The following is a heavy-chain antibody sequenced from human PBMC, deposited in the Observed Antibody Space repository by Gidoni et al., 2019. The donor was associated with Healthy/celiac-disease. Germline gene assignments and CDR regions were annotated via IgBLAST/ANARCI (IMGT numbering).Heavy chain of an antibody. D-gene: IGHD3-9*01. CDR1: GFTFSSYA. Sequence: QVQLVESGGGVVQPGRSLSLSCAASGFTFSSYAMHWVRQAPGKGLEWVAVISYDGSNKYYADSVKGRFTISRDNSKNTLYLQMNSLRAEDTAVYYCARDVLRYFDWLFQVDYMDVWGKGTTVTVSS. CDR3: ARDVLRYFDWLFQVDYMDV. CDR2: ISYDGSNK. J-gene: IGHJ6*03. V-gene: IGHV3-30-3*01.